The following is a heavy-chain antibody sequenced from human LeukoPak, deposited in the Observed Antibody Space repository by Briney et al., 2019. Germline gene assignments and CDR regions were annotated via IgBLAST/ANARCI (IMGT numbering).Heavy chain of an antibody. D-gene: IGHD6-13*01. V-gene: IGHV3-30*04. CDR2: ISYDGSNK. J-gene: IGHJ4*02. Sequence: GGPLRLSCAASGFTFSSYAMHWVRQAPGKGLEWVAVISYDGSNKYYADSVKGRFTISRDNSKNTLYLQMNSLRAEDTAVYYCARGGSSWYGDYWGQGTLVTVSS. CDR1: GFTFSSYA. CDR3: ARGGSSWYGDY.